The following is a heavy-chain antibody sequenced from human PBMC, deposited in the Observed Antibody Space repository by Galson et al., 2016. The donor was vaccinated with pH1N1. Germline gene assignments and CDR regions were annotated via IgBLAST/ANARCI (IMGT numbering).Heavy chain of an antibody. J-gene: IGHJ4*02. Sequence: SVKVSCKASGYTFTTQYVNWVRQAPGQGLEWLGVIDPSGGSTTYAQKFQGRVTVTVDTSTSTVYMELSSLRSDDTAMYYCARGGYWVYWGQGTLVIVSS. CDR1: GYTFTTQY. V-gene: IGHV1-46*01. CDR2: IDPSGGST. D-gene: IGHD3-22*01. CDR3: ARGGYWVY.